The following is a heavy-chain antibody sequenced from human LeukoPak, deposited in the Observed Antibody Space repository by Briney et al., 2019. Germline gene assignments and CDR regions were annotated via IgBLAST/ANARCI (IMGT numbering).Heavy chain of an antibody. CDR3: ARDRSSSWSFDS. CDR1: GFTFSTYW. J-gene: IGHJ4*02. Sequence: GGSLRLSCAASGFTFSTYWMHWVRQAPGKGRRWVSRINSDGSTSSYAESVKGRFTISRDNAKNTLYLQMTSLRVDDTAVYYCARDRSSSWSFDSWGQGTLVTVSS. V-gene: IGHV3-74*01. D-gene: IGHD6-13*01. CDR2: INSDGSTS.